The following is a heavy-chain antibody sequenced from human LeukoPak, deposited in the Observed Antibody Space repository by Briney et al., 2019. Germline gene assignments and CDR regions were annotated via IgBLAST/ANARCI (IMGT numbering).Heavy chain of an antibody. D-gene: IGHD6-19*01. J-gene: IGHJ5*02. V-gene: IGHV4-4*07. Sequence: SETLSLTCTVSGGSISSYYWSWIRQPAGKGLERIGRIYTSGSTNYNPSLKSRVTISVDTSKNQFSLKLSSVTAADTAVYYCARVEGSSSGWYWFDPWGQGTLVTVSS. CDR3: ARVEGSSSGWYWFDP. CDR2: IYTSGST. CDR1: GGSISSYY.